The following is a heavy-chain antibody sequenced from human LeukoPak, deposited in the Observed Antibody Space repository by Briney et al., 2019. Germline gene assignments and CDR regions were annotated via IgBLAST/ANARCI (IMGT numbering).Heavy chain of an antibody. CDR2: IYYSGST. Sequence: SETLSLTCTVSGGSISSSSYYWGWIRQPPGKGLEWIGSIYYSGSTYYNPSLKSRVTISVDTSKNQFSLKLSSVTAADTAVYYCARGGHYCSSTSCYEWFDPWGQGTLVTVSS. D-gene: IGHD2-2*01. CDR3: ARGGHYCSSTSCYEWFDP. J-gene: IGHJ5*02. V-gene: IGHV4-39*07. CDR1: GGSISSSSYY.